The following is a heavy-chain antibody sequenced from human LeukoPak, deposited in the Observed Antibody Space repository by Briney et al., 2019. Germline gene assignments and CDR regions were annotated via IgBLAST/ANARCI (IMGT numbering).Heavy chain of an antibody. J-gene: IGHJ4*02. CDR2: IYYSGST. V-gene: IGHV4-59*08. CDR1: GGSISSYY. CDR3: ARHVHSGSYAGFDY. Sequence: SETLSLTCTVSGGSISSYYWSWIRQPPGKGLERIGYIYYSGSTNYNPSLKSRVTISVDTSKNQFSLRLSSVTAADTAVYYCARHVHSGSYAGFDYWGQGTLVTVSS. D-gene: IGHD1-26*01.